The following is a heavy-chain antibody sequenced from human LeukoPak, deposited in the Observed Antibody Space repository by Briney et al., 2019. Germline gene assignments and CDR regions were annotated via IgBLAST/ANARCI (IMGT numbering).Heavy chain of an antibody. CDR3: ARLDYDFWSGYFYYYYGMDV. Sequence: PGRSLRLSCAASGFTFSSYGMHWVRQAPGKGLEWVAVISYDGSNKYYADSVKGRFTISRDNSKNTLYLQMNSLRAEDTAVYYCARLDYDFWSGYFYYYYGMDVWGQGTTVTVSS. J-gene: IGHJ6*02. CDR2: ISYDGSNK. V-gene: IGHV3-30*03. D-gene: IGHD3-3*01. CDR1: GFTFSSYG.